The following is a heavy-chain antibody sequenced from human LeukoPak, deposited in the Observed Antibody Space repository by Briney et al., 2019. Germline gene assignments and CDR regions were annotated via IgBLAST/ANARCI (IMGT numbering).Heavy chain of an antibody. CDR1: GGTFSSYG. CDR3: AREPPYSSSSEGYFDY. V-gene: IGHV1-69*04. Sequence: SVRVSCKASGGTFSSYGISWVRQAPGQGLEWMGRIIPIFEIANYAQKFQGRVTMTADKSTSTAYMELSSLRSEDTAVYYCAREPPYSSSSEGYFDYWGQGTLVTVSS. J-gene: IGHJ4*02. D-gene: IGHD6-6*01. CDR2: IIPIFEIA.